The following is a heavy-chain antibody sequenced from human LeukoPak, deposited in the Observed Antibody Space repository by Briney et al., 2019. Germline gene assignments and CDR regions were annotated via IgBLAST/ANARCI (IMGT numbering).Heavy chain of an antibody. CDR3: AREGPDAFDI. J-gene: IGHJ3*02. Sequence: SQTLSLTCAIFGDSVSTNSAAWNWVRQSPSRGLEWLGRTYYRSKWHNDYAVSVKSRISINPDTSKNQLSLQLNSVTPEDTAVYYCAREGPDAFDIWGQGTMVTVSS. CDR2: TYYRSKWHN. CDR1: GDSVSTNSAA. V-gene: IGHV6-1*01.